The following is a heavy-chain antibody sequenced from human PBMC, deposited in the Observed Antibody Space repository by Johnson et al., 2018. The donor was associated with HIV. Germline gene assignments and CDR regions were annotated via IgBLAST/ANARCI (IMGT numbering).Heavy chain of an antibody. J-gene: IGHJ3*02. CDR3: AKGFFELDDAFDI. D-gene: IGHD3/OR15-3a*01. CDR2: ISGSGGST. V-gene: IGHV3-23*04. CDR1: GFTFSSYA. Sequence: VQLVESGGGLVQPGGSLRLSCAASGFTFSSYAMSWVRQAPGKGLEWVSGISGSGGSTYYADSVKGRFTISRDNSTNTLYLQMNSLRAEDTAIYYCAKGFFELDDAFDIWGQGTMVTVSS.